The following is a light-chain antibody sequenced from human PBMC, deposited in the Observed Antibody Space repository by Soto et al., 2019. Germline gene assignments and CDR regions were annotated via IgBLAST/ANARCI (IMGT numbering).Light chain of an antibody. Sequence: IQLTQSPSSLSASVGDRVTITCRASQAISGFLVWYQQNPGQAPKLLIYGASTLQRGVPSRFSGSGSGTDFTLTISSLQPADIATYYCQQFKSYPYTFGQGTKLEIK. J-gene: IGKJ2*01. CDR1: QAISGF. CDR3: QQFKSYPYT. CDR2: GAS. V-gene: IGKV1-9*01.